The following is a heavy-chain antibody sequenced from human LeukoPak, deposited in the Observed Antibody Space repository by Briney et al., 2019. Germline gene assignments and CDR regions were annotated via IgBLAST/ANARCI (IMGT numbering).Heavy chain of an antibody. Sequence: SVKVSCKASGGTFSSYAISWVRQAPGQGLEWMGGIIPIFGTANYAQKFQGRVTITADESTSTAYMELSSLRSEDTAVYYCASTSRIQLWDHADYRGQGTLVTVSS. V-gene: IGHV1-69*13. CDR1: GGTFSSYA. J-gene: IGHJ4*02. CDR3: ASTSRIQLWDHADY. D-gene: IGHD5-18*01. CDR2: IIPIFGTA.